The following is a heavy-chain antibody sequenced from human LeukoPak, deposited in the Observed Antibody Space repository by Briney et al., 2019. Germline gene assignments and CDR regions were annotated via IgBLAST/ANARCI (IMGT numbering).Heavy chain of an antibody. D-gene: IGHD6-19*01. V-gene: IGHV4-39*07. CDR2: GDYSGGT. Sequence: PSETLSLTCTVSGDSFTSVTDYWAWIRQPPGKGLEWIATGDYSGGTYYNPSLESRVAISADMSKNQISLQLTSVTGADTAVYYCAGERGEEYSSGWYKTNFFYNWGQGVRVTVSS. CDR3: AGERGEEYSSGWYKTNFFYN. J-gene: IGHJ4*02. CDR1: GDSFTSVTDY.